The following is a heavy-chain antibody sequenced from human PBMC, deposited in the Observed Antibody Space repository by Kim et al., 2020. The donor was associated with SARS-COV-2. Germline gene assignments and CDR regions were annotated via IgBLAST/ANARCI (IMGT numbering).Heavy chain of an antibody. J-gene: IGHJ4*02. CDR1: GYTFTGYY. CDR2: INPNSGGT. V-gene: IGHV1-2*02. D-gene: IGHD3-9*01. CDR3: ARDRGYDILTGYYSDY. Sequence: ASVKVSCKASGYTFTGYYMHWVRQAPGQGLEWMGWINPNSGGTNYAQKFQGRVTMTRDTSISTAYMELSRLRSDDTAVYYCARDRGYDILTGYYSDYWGQGTLVTVSS.